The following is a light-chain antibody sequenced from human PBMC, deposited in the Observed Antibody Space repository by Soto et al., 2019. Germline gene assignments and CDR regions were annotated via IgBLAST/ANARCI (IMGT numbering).Light chain of an antibody. CDR3: LQDYTYFWM. Sequence: DIQMTQSPSSLSASVGDRVTITCRASQGISNYLAWYQQKPGKVPKLLIYGASTLQSGVPSRLSGRGSGTDFTPTISSLQPEDVATYYCLQDYTYFWMFGQGTRVEIK. V-gene: IGKV1-27*01. J-gene: IGKJ1*01. CDR1: QGISNY. CDR2: GAS.